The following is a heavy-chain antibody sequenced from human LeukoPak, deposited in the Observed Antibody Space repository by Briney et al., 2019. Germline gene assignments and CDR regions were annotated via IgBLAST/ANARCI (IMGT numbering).Heavy chain of an antibody. CDR2: IRQDGSEK. D-gene: IGHD1-7*01. V-gene: IGHV3-7*01. Sequence: GGSLRLSCAASGFTFSSYAMSWVRQAPGKGLEWVANIRQDGSEKFYVDSVKDRFTISRDNAKNSLDLQMDSLRAEDTAIYYCARDDNWNFKFDYWGQGALVIVSS. CDR3: ARDDNWNFKFDY. J-gene: IGHJ4*02. CDR1: GFTFSSYA.